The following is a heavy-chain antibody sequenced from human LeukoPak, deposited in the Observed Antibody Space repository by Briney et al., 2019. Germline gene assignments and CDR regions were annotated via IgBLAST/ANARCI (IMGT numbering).Heavy chain of an antibody. Sequence: GGSLRLSCAASGFTFSTYWMSWVRQAPGKGLEWVVNIKQDGSEKYYVDSVKGRFTISRDNAKNSLYLQMNSLRAEDTAVYYCATYFTNFWSGYYPSYWGQGTLVTVSS. CDR1: GFTFSTYW. J-gene: IGHJ4*02. D-gene: IGHD3-3*01. CDR3: ATYFTNFWSGYYPSY. V-gene: IGHV3-7*05. CDR2: IKQDGSEK.